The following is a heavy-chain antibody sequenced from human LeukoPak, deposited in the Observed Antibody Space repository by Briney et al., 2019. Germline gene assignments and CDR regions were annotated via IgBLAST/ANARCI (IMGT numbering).Heavy chain of an antibody. CDR2: ISSSGSTI. CDR1: GFTFDDYA. CDR3: ARVSYYDSSGY. Sequence: GRSLRLSCAASGFTFDDYAMHWVRQAPGKGLEWVSYISSSGSTIYYADSVKGRFTISRDNAKNSLYLQMNSLRAEDTAVYYCARVSYYDSSGYWGQGTLVTVSS. V-gene: IGHV3-48*03. D-gene: IGHD3-22*01. J-gene: IGHJ4*02.